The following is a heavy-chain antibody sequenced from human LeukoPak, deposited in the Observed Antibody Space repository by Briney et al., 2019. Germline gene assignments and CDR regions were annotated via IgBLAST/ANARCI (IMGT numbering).Heavy chain of an antibody. Sequence: GGSLRLSCAASGFTFNNYALSWVRQAPGKGLQWVSAISGSGGRTYYADSVKGRFTISRDNSRNTLYVQMNSLRVEDTAMYYCAKEAPSSEQMVYVDNWGQGGLVIVSS. V-gene: IGHV3-23*01. CDR1: GFTFNNYA. CDR2: ISGSGGRT. D-gene: IGHD2-8*01. J-gene: IGHJ4*02. CDR3: AKEAPSSEQMVYVDN.